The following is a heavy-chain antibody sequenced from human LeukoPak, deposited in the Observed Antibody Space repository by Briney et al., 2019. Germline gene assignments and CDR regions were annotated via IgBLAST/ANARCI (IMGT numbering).Heavy chain of an antibody. Sequence: GGSLRLSCAASGFTFSSYWMSWVRQAPGKGLAWVPHIKQDGREKNYVGSVKGRFTISRDNAKNSLLLQMDGLRAEDAAGYYCARDKMTGDSYFDYWGQGTLVSVSS. D-gene: IGHD7-27*01. CDR3: ARDKMTGDSYFDY. J-gene: IGHJ4*02. CDR1: GFTFSSYW. V-gene: IGHV3-7*01. CDR2: IKQDGREK.